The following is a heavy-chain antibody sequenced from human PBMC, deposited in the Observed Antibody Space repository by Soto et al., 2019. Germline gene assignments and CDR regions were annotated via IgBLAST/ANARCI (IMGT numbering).Heavy chain of an antibody. CDR3: ARVHDFCGGSQQPSDA. J-gene: IGHJ5*02. CDR1: GGSFNGFY. CDR2: INHVGIT. D-gene: IGHD2-15*01. Sequence: QVQLQQWGAGLLKPSETLSLTCAVSGGSFNGFYWTWIRQCPGKGPARLCDINHVGITNYNPSLKRRVSIPVDTPTSQFSLSLGSVTAADTAVYYCARVHDFCGGSQQPSDAWVEGTLGTVST. V-gene: IGHV4-34*01.